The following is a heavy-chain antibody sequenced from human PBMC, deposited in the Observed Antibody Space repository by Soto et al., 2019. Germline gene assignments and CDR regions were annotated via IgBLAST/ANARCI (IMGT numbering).Heavy chain of an antibody. D-gene: IGHD2-2*02. CDR1: VGSISSSSYY. CDR3: ARHESYQLLYRDWFDA. J-gene: IGHJ5*02. V-gene: IGHV4-39*01. Sequence: SETLPLTCTVSVGSISSSSYYLGWIRQPPGKGLEWIGSSYYSWSTYYNPSLKSRVTISVDTSNNQFSLKLSSVTAADTAVYYGARHESYQLLYRDWFDAWGQGTLVSVSS. CDR2: SYYSWST.